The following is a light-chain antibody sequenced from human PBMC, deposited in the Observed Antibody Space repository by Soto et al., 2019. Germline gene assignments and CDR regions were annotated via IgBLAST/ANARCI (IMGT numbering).Light chain of an antibody. V-gene: IGKV3-15*01. J-gene: IGKJ1*01. CDR3: QQLSNWPWT. CDR2: GVS. CDR1: QSVATN. Sequence: EIKLKHSPATVSVSPCERATLSAKASQSVATNLAWYQQQPGQAPRLLIYGVSTRATGIPARFSGSGSGTEFTLTISSLESVDFAVYSCQQLSNWPWTFGQRTKVDNK.